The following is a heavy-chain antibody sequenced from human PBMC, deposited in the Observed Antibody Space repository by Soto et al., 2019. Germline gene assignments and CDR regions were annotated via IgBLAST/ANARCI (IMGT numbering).Heavy chain of an antibody. CDR1: GYTFTSYG. CDR2: ISAYNGNT. CDR3: ARDGSLYCSSTSCYYNWFDP. J-gene: IGHJ5*02. Sequence: ASVKVSCKASGYTFTSYGISWVRQAPGQGPEWMGWISAYNGNTNYAQKLQGRVTMTTDTSTSTAYMELRSLRSDDTAVYYCARDGSLYCSSTSCYYNWFDPWGQGTLVTVSS. V-gene: IGHV1-18*04. D-gene: IGHD2-2*01.